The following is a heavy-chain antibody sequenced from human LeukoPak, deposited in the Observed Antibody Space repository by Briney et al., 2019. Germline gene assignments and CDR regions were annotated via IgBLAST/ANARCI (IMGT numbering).Heavy chain of an antibody. V-gene: IGHV1-2*02. D-gene: IGHD3-10*01. CDR3: ARRGSYFDS. J-gene: IGHJ4*02. CDR2: INPKNGDT. Sequence: ASVKVSCKASGYTFVNYYIHWVRQAPGQGLQWMGWINPKNGDTHYTQKFQDRVTMTSDTSISTLYMEPSRLRSDDTAIYYCARRGSYFDSWGQGTLVTVSS. CDR1: GYTFVNYY.